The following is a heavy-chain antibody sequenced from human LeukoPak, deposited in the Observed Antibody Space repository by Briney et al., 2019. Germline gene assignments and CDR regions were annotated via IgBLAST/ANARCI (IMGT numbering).Heavy chain of an antibody. J-gene: IGHJ4*02. CDR3: ARLGGDNYYDSSGYYGN. CDR2: IYYSGNT. V-gene: IGHV4-59*08. D-gene: IGHD3-22*01. CDR1: AGSISNHY. Sequence: SETLSLTCTVSAGSISNHYWSWIRQPPGKGLEWIGNIYYSGNTNYKSSLQSRVTISVDTSKNRFSLQLTSVIAADTAVYYCARLGGDNYYDSSGYYGNWGQGILVTVSS.